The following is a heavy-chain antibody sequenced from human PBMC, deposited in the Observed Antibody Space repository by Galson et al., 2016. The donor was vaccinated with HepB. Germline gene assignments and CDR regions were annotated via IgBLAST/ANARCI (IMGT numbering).Heavy chain of an antibody. V-gene: IGHV6-1*01. CDR2: TYYRSKWYN. CDR3: ARARYSSGLYNWFDP. D-gene: IGHD6-19*01. J-gene: IGHJ5*02. CDR1: GDSVSSNSAT. Sequence: CAISGDSVSSNSATWNWIRQSPSGGLEWLGRTYYRSKWYNDYALSVKSRITINPDTSKNQFSLKLSSVTAADTAVYYCARARYSSGLYNWFDPWGQGTLVTVSS.